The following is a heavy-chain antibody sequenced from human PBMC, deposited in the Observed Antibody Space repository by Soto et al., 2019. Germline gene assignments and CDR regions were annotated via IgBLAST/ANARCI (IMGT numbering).Heavy chain of an antibody. CDR3: ARGARYGYYYYDGMDG. V-gene: IGHV3-30-3*01. Sequence: QVQLVESGGGVVQPGRSLRLSCAASGFTFSSYAMHWVRQAPGKGLEWVAVISYDGSNKYYADSVKGRFTISRDNSKNTLYLQMNSLRAEDTAVYYCARGARYGYYYYDGMDGWCQGTTVTVSS. CDR2: ISYDGSNK. D-gene: IGHD5-18*01. J-gene: IGHJ6*02. CDR1: GFTFSSYA.